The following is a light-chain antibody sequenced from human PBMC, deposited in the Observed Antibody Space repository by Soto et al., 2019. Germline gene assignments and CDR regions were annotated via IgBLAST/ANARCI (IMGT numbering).Light chain of an antibody. CDR2: GAS. V-gene: IGKV3-11*01. J-gene: IGKJ1*01. CDR3: QQRYNLPPT. CDR1: ESVSTN. Sequence: EVVLTQSPATLSFSPGERVTLSCRASESVSTNLAWYQQKAGQAPRLLIYGASTRATGIPARFSGSGSGTDFTLTINSLEPEDFALYYCQQRYNLPPTFGQGTKVDIK.